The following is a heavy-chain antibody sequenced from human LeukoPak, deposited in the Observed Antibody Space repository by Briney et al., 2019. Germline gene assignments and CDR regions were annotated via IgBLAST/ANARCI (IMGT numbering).Heavy chain of an antibody. Sequence: ASVKVSCKASGYTFTSYYMHWVRQAPGQGLEWMGIINPSGGSTSYAQEFQGRVTMTRDTSTSTVYMELSSLRSEDTAVYYCARRVPGYSSGWYLIDNWGQGTLVTVSS. V-gene: IGHV1-46*01. CDR2: INPSGGST. D-gene: IGHD6-19*01. J-gene: IGHJ4*02. CDR1: GYTFTSYY. CDR3: ARRVPGYSSGWYLIDN.